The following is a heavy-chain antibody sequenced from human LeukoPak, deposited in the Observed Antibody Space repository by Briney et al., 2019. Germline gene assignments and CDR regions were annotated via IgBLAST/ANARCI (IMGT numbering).Heavy chain of an antibody. Sequence: ASVKVSCKASGYTFTSYGISWVRQAPGQGLEWMGWISAYNGNTNYAQKLQGRVTMTTDTSTSTAYMELSSLRSEDTAVYYCARDAQYNWNYAYDYWGQGTLVTVSS. CDR1: GYTFTSYG. J-gene: IGHJ4*02. CDR3: ARDAQYNWNYAYDY. CDR2: ISAYNGNT. V-gene: IGHV1-18*01. D-gene: IGHD1-7*01.